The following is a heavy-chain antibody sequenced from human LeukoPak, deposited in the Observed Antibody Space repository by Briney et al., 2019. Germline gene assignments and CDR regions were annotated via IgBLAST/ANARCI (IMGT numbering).Heavy chain of an antibody. CDR2: ISGSGGST. V-gene: IGHV3-23*01. J-gene: IGHJ5*02. Sequence: PGGSLRLSCAASGFTFSSYAMSWVRQAPGKGLEWVSAISGSGGSTYYADSVKGRSTISRDNSKNTLYLQMNSLRAEDTAVYYCAKDRPLLWFGEPNGWFDPWGQGTLVTVSS. CDR3: AKDRPLLWFGEPNGWFDP. D-gene: IGHD3-10*01. CDR1: GFTFSSYA.